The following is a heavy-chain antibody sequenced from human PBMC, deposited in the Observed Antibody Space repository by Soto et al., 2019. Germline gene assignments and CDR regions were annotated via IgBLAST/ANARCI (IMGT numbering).Heavy chain of an antibody. V-gene: IGHV1-45*02. CDR1: GYTFTYRY. J-gene: IGHJ3*02. D-gene: IGHD2-2*01. Sequence: ASVKVSCKASGYTFTYRYLHWVRQAPGQALEWMGWITPFNGNTNYAQKFQDRVTITRDRSMSTAYMELSSLRSEDTAMYYCHTVVPAALLHPRPGTFRDIFDIWGQGTMVTVSS. CDR3: HTVVPAALLHPRPGTFRDIFDI. CDR2: ITPFNGNT.